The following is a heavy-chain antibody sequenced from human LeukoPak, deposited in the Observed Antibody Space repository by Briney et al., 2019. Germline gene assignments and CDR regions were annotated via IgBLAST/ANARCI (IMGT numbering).Heavy chain of an antibody. CDR1: GGSISSSSYY. V-gene: IGHV4-61*01. J-gene: IGHJ5*02. CDR2: IYYSGST. Sequence: SETLSLTCTVSGGSISSSSYYWGWIRQPPGKGLEWIGYIYYSGSTNYNPSLKSRVTISVDTSKNQFSLKLSSVTAADTAVYYCARDRYCSGGSCQNWFDPWGQGTLVTASS. D-gene: IGHD2-15*01. CDR3: ARDRYCSGGSCQNWFDP.